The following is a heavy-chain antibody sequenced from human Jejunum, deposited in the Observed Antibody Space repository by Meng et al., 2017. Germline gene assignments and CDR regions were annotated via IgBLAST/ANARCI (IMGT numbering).Heavy chain of an antibody. CDR1: GGSVSTGFYY. J-gene: IGHJ4*02. CDR2: ISDSGTT. Sequence: VLQQASGPGLVRPPETLSPPCTVSGGSVSTGFYYWSWIRQPPGKGLEWIGYISDSGTTNYNPSLKSRVTMSVDTSKNHFSLKLTSVTAADTAVYFCARDSETYPTYFDYWGQGTLVTVSS. CDR3: ARDSETYPTYFDY. D-gene: IGHD5-24*01. V-gene: IGHV4-61*03.